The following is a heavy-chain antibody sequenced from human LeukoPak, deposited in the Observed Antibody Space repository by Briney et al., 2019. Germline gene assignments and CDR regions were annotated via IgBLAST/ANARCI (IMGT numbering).Heavy chain of an antibody. CDR1: GGSVSNYY. V-gene: IGHV4-59*08. CDR2: AYYTGST. D-gene: IGHD6-6*01. CDR3: ARHFAYSSSSYFDY. Sequence: PSETLSLTCSVSGGSVSNYYWSWIAQAPGKGLEWIGYAYYTGSTNYNPSLKSRVTMFEDKSKNQFSLRLYSVTVADTAVYYCARHFAYSSSSYFDYWGQGSLVTVSS. J-gene: IGHJ4*02.